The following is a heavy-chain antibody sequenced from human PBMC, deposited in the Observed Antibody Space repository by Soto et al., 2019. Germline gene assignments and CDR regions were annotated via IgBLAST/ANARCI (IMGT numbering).Heavy chain of an antibody. CDR3: ARHRSSYGVYYFDY. Sequence: QVQLQESGPGLVKPSETLSLTCIVSGGSISNYYWSWIRQPPGKGLEWIGYIYYSGSTNYNPSLTSRVTISVDTSKNPSSLKLSSVTAADTAVYYCARHRSSYGVYYFDYWGQGTLVTVSS. CDR1: GGSISNYY. J-gene: IGHJ4*02. CDR2: IYYSGST. V-gene: IGHV4-59*08. D-gene: IGHD5-18*01.